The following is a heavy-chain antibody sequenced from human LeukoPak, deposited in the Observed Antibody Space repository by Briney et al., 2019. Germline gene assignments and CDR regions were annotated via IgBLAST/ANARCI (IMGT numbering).Heavy chain of an antibody. J-gene: IGHJ4*02. D-gene: IGHD6-13*01. CDR2: IKQDGSVK. V-gene: IGHV3-7*01. CDR1: GFTFSTYW. CDR3: ARVTAAGCDY. Sequence: PGGSLRLSCVVSGFTFSTYWMSWVRQAPGKGLECVATIKQDGSVKNYGDSVQGRFTISRDNAKNSLYLQVNSLRAEDTAVYYCARVTAAGCDYWGQGTLVTVSS.